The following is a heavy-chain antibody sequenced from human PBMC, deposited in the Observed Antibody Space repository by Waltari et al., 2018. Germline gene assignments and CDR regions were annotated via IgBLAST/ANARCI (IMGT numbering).Heavy chain of an antibody. CDR2: IYTSGST. CDR3: ARSGSQSDFDY. D-gene: IGHD1-26*01. V-gene: IGHV4-61*09. Sequence: QVQLQESGPGLVKPSQTLSLTCTVSGGSISSGSYYWSWLRQPAGKGLEWIGYIYTSGSTNYNPSLKSRVTISVDTSKNQFSLKLSSVTAADTAVYYCARSGSQSDFDYWGQGTLVTVSS. J-gene: IGHJ4*02. CDR1: GGSISSGSYY.